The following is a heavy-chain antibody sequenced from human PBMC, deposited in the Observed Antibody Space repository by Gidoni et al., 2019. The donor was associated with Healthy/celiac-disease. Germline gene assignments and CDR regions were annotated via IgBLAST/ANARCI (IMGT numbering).Heavy chain of an antibody. D-gene: IGHD4-17*01. V-gene: IGHV4-34*01. J-gene: IGHJ5*02. CDR3: ARGEVRWNNWFDP. CDR1: GGSFSGYY. Sequence: QVQLQQWGAGLLKPSETLSLTCAVYGGSFSGYYWSWIRQPPGKGLEWIGEINHSGSTNYNPSLKSRVTISVDTSKNQFSLKLSSVTAADTAVYYCARGEVRWNNWFDPWGQGTLVTVSS. CDR2: INHSGST.